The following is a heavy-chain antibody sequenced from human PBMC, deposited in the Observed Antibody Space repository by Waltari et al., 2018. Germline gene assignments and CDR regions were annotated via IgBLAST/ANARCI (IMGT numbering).Heavy chain of an antibody. CDR3: ATTYYYDSSGYSDAFDI. CDR1: GYSISSGYY. V-gene: IGHV4-38-2*01. Sequence: QVQLQESGPGLVKPSETLSLTCAVSGYSISSGYYWGWLRQPPGKGLEWIGSIYHSGSTYYNPSLKSRVTISVDTSKNQFSLKLSSVTAADTAVYYCATTYYYDSSGYSDAFDIWGQGTMVTVSS. D-gene: IGHD3-22*01. J-gene: IGHJ3*02. CDR2: IYHSGST.